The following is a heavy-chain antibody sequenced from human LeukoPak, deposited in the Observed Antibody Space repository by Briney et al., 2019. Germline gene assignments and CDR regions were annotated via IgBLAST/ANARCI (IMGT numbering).Heavy chain of an antibody. J-gene: IGHJ4*02. CDR3: ARAVITMVRGVQRYYFDY. Sequence: SGTLSLTCAVSGGSISSYYWSWIRQPPGKGLEWIGDIYYSGSTNYNPSLTSGVTTSADTSNNKMSLKLSSVAAADTAVYYCARAVITMVRGVQRYYFDYWGQGTLVTVSS. D-gene: IGHD3-10*01. CDR1: GGSISSYY. V-gene: IGHV4-59*01. CDR2: IYYSGST.